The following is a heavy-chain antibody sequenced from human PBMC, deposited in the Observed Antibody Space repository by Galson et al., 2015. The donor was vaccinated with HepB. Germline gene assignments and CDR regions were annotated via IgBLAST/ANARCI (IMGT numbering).Heavy chain of an antibody. CDR3: TTHYYDSSGYYYRAFSVY. J-gene: IGHJ4*02. V-gene: IGHV3-15*07. D-gene: IGHD3-22*01. CDR1: GFTFSNAW. CDR2: IKSKTDGGTT. Sequence: SLRLSCAASGFTFSNAWMNWVRQAPGKGLEWVGRIKSKTDGGTTDYAAPVKGRFTISRDDSKNTLYLQMNSLKTEDTAVYYCTTHYYDSSGYYYRAFSVYWGQGTLVTVSS.